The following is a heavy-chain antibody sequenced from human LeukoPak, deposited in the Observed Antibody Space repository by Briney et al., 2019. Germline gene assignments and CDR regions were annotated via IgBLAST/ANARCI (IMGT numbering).Heavy chain of an antibody. CDR1: GFTFSSYA. CDR2: ISYDGSNK. CDR3: ARDYYSNTRGGIDY. D-gene: IGHD4-11*01. J-gene: IGHJ4*02. Sequence: GGSLRLSCAASGFTFSSYAMHWVRQAPGKGLEWVAVISYDGSNKYYADSVKGRFTISRDNSKDTLYLQMNSLRAEDTAVYYCARDYYSNTRGGIDYWGQGTLVTVSS. V-gene: IGHV3-30*04.